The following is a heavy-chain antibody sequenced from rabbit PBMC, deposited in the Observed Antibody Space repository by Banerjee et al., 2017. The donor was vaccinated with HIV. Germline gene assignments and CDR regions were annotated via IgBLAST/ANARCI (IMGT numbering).Heavy chain of an antibody. CDR2: IYVDSSGVT. CDR1: GFSFSSNA. J-gene: IGHJ4*01. D-gene: IGHD3-1*01. CDR3: AREFDNGNNM. V-gene: IGHV1S40*01. Sequence: QSLEESGGDLVKPGASLTLTCTASGFSFSSNAMCWVRQAPGKGLEWIACIYVDSSGVTDYASWAKGRFTGSKTSSTTVTLQMTSLTVADTATYFCAREFDNGNNMWGQGTLVTVS.